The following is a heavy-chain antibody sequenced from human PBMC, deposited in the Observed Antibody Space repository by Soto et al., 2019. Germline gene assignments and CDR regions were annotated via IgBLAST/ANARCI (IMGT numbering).Heavy chain of an antibody. Sequence: SETLSLTCAVYGGSFSGYYWSWIRQPPGKGLEWIGEINHSGSTNYNPSLKSRVTISVDTSKNQFSLKLSSVTAADTAVYYCAGALKSPHTYGVDYWGQGTLVTVSS. CDR3: AGALKSPHTYGVDY. CDR1: GGSFSGYY. CDR2: INHSGST. V-gene: IGHV4-34*01. D-gene: IGHD4-17*01. J-gene: IGHJ4*02.